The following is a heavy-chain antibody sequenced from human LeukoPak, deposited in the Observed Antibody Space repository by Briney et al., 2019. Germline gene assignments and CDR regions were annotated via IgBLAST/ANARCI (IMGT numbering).Heavy chain of an antibody. CDR3: ARAYCGGDCYQADYYDYGMSL. V-gene: IGHV1-46*01. Sequence: GASVKVSCKAAGYTFTSYYMHWVRQAPGQGLEWMGIINPSGGSTSYAQKFQGRVTMTRDTSTSTVYMELSSLRSEDTAVYYCARAYCGGDCYQADYYDYGMSLWGQGTTVTVSS. CDR1: GYTFTSYY. J-gene: IGHJ6*02. CDR2: INPSGGST. D-gene: IGHD2-21*02.